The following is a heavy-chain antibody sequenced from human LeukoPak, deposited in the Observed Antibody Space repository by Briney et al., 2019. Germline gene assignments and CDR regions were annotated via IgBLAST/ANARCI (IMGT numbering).Heavy chain of an antibody. V-gene: IGHV3-66*01. J-gene: IGHJ4*02. CDR2: IYSGGST. CDR3: ARPEYYYGSSGLGHY. D-gene: IGHD3-22*01. Sequence: GGSLRLSCAASGFTVSSNYMSWVRLAPGKGLEWVSVIYSGGSTYYADSVTGRFTISRDNSKNTLYLQMNSLRAEDTAVYYCARPEYYYGSSGLGHYWGQGTLVTVSS. CDR1: GFTVSSNY.